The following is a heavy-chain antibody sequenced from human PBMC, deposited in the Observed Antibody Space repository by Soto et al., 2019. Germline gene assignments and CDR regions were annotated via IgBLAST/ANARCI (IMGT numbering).Heavy chain of an antibody. J-gene: IGHJ4*02. Sequence: ASVKVSCKASGYIFTSYGISWVRQAPGQGLEWMGWISAYNGNTNYAQKLQGRVTMTTDTSTSTAYMELRSLRSDDTAVYYCARVPTGDYVFAYWGQGTLVTVSS. CDR3: ARVPTGDYVFAY. D-gene: IGHD4-17*01. CDR1: GYIFTSYG. CDR2: ISAYNGNT. V-gene: IGHV1-18*01.